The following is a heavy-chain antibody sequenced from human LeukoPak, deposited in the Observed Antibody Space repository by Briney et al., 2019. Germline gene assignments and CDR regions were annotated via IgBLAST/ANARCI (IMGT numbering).Heavy chain of an antibody. CDR1: GFTFDDYT. CDR3: AELGITMIGGV. CDR2: ISWNSGSI. Sequence: GRSLRLSCAASGFTFDDYTMHWVRQAPGKGLEWVSGISWNSGSIGYADSVKGRFTISRDNAKNSLYLQMNSLRAEDTAVYYCAELGITMIGGVWGKGTTVTISS. V-gene: IGHV3-9*01. J-gene: IGHJ6*04. D-gene: IGHD3-10*02.